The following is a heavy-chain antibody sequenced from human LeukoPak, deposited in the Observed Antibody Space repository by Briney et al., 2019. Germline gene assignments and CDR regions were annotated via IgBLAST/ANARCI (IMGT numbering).Heavy chain of an antibody. CDR1: GFTFSSYG. J-gene: IGHJ4*02. D-gene: IGHD2-8*01. Sequence: TGGSLRLSCAASGFTFSSYGMHWVRQAPGKGLEWVAVISYDGSNKYYADSVKGRFTIFRDNSKNTLYLQMNSLRAEDTAVYYCAKDSRYCTNGVCPLGYWGQGTLVTVSS. V-gene: IGHV3-30*18. CDR3: AKDSRYCTNGVCPLGY. CDR2: ISYDGSNK.